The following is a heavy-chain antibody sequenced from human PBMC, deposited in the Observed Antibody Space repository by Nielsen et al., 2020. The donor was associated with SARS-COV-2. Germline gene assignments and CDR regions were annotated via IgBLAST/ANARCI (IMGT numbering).Heavy chain of an antibody. D-gene: IGHD3-22*01. Sequence: WIRQPPGKGLEWVSAISSSGGSTYYADSVKGRFTISRDNSKNTLYLQMNSLRAEDTAVYYCARRSDTSGYYYVTDYWGLGTLVTVSS. J-gene: IGHJ4*02. V-gene: IGHV3-23*01. CDR2: ISSSGGST. CDR3: ARRSDTSGYYYVTDY.